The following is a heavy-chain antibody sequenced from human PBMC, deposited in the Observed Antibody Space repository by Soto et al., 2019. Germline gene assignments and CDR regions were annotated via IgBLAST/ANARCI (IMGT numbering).Heavy chain of an antibody. J-gene: IGHJ4*02. CDR3: ARDGGGFYSSSWYGNYFDY. Sequence: GGSLRLSCAASGFTFSSYGMHWVRQAPGKGLEWVAVIWYDGSNKYYADSVKGRFTISRDNSKNTLYLQMNSLRAEDTAVYYCARDGGGFYSSSWYGNYFDYWGQGTLVTVSS. D-gene: IGHD6-13*01. CDR2: IWYDGSNK. V-gene: IGHV3-33*01. CDR1: GFTFSSYG.